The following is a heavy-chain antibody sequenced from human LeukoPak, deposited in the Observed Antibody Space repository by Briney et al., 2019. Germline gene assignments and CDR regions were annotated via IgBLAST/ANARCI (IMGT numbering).Heavy chain of an antibody. Sequence: SVKVSCKASGGTFSSYAISWVRQAPGQGLEWMGGIIPIFGTANYAQKLQGRVTMTTDTSTSTAYMELRSLRSDDTAVYYCARDTPRITMVRRVINWFDPWGQGTLVTVSS. CDR3: ARDTPRITMVRRVINWFDP. J-gene: IGHJ5*02. CDR1: GGTFSSYA. CDR2: IIPIFGTA. D-gene: IGHD3-10*01. V-gene: IGHV1-69*05.